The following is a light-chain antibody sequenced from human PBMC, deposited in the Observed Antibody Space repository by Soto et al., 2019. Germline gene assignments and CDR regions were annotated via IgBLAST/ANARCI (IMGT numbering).Light chain of an antibody. J-gene: IGKJ1*01. CDR1: ESVSNN. Sequence: EILMTQSPATLSVSPGERATLSCRATESVSNNLAWYQQKPRQAPRLLIYGASTRAPGILARFSGSGSGTEFTLTISGLQSEDCAVYYCQQYNNWPGTFGRGTKVEI. V-gene: IGKV3-15*01. CDR3: QQYNNWPGT. CDR2: GAS.